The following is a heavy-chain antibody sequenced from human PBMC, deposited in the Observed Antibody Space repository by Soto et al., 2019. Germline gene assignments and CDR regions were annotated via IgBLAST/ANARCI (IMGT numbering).Heavy chain of an antibody. D-gene: IGHD3-10*01. V-gene: IGHV1-18*01. CDR1: GYTFTSYR. CDR3: ARDGPSSDAFDI. Sequence: ASVKVSCKASGYTFTSYRISWVRQAPGQGLEWMGGISAYNGNTNYAQKLQGRVTMPTDTSTSTAYMELRSLRSDDTAVYYCARDGPSSDAFDIWGQGTMVTVSS. J-gene: IGHJ3*02. CDR2: ISAYNGNT.